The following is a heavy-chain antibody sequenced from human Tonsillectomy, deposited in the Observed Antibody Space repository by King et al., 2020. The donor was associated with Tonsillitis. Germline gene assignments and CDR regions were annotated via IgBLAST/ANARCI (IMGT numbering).Heavy chain of an antibody. Sequence: EVQLVESGGGLVKPGQSLRLSCVVSGFPFADAWMSWVRQAPGKGLEWVARIKGKVHGETIDYAAPVQGSFTISREDSKSTVFLQMNSLKHEDTAMYYCTLRIRPGGQGTLVTVSS. CDR1: GFPFADAW. J-gene: IGHJ4*02. CDR2: IKGKVHGETI. V-gene: IGHV3-15*01. D-gene: IGHD1-14*01. CDR3: TLRIRP.